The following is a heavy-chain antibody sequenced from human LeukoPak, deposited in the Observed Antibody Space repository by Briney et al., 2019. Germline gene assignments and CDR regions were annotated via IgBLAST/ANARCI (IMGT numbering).Heavy chain of an antibody. D-gene: IGHD5-12*01. Sequence: SETLSLTCTVSGGSISSYYWTWIRQPPGKGLEWIGYIYYSGSTNYNPSLKSRVTISVDTSKNQFSLKLTSVTAADTAVYYCARLPTITFFDDWGQGTLVTVSS. V-gene: IGHV4-59*01. J-gene: IGHJ4*02. CDR2: IYYSGST. CDR1: GGSISSYY. CDR3: ARLPTITFFDD.